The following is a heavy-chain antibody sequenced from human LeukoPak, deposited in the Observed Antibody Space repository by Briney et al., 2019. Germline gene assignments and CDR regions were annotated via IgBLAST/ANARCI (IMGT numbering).Heavy chain of an antibody. V-gene: IGHV3-23*01. J-gene: IGHJ4*02. CDR2: NSGSGGST. CDR3: AKSQGPLWFGELINFDY. Sequence: GGSLRLSCAASGFTFSSYAMSWVRQAPGKGLEWVSANSGSGGSTYYADSVKGRFTISRDNSKNTLYLQMNSLRAEDTAVYYCAKSQGPLWFGELINFDYWGQGTLVTVSS. D-gene: IGHD3-10*01. CDR1: GFTFSSYA.